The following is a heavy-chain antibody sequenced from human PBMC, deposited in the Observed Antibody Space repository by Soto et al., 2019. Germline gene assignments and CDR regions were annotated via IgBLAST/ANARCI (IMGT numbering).Heavy chain of an antibody. CDR2: IYYSGST. CDR3: ARHPTVTEYYFDY. J-gene: IGHJ4*02. D-gene: IGHD4-17*01. CDR1: GGSISSGGYY. V-gene: IGHV4-61*08. Sequence: SETLSLTCTVSGGSISSGGYYWSWIRQHPGKGLEWIGYIYYSGSTNYNPSLKSRVTISVDTSKNQFSLKLSSVTAADTAVYYCARHPTVTEYYFDYWGQGTLVTV.